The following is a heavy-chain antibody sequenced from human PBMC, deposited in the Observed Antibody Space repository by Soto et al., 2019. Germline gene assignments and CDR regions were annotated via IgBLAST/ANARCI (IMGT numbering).Heavy chain of an antibody. CDR1: GGSFSGYY. D-gene: IGHD1-7*01. J-gene: IGHJ6*02. CDR2: INHSGST. Sequence: SETLSLTCAVYGGSFSGYYWSWIRQPPGKGLEWIGEINHSGSTNYNPSLKSRVTISVDTSKNQFSLKLSSVTAADTAVYYCAGGLELSLGSGLDVWGQGTTVTVSS. V-gene: IGHV4-34*01. CDR3: AGGLELSLGSGLDV.